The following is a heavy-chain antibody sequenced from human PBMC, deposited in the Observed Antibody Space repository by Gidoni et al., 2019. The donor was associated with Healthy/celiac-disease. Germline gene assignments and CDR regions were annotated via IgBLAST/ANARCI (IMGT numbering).Heavy chain of an antibody. CDR1: GGSISSGGYS. CDR3: ARDVTGIRHAFDI. J-gene: IGHJ3*02. D-gene: IGHD5-18*01. V-gene: IGHV4-30-4*07. CDR2: IYYSGST. Sequence: QVQLQESGPGLVKPSQTLSLTCAVSGGSISSGGYSWSWIRQPPGKGLEWIGYIYYSGSTYYNPSLKSRVTISVDTSKNQFSLKLSSVSAADTAVYYCARDVTGIRHAFDIWGQGTMVTVSS.